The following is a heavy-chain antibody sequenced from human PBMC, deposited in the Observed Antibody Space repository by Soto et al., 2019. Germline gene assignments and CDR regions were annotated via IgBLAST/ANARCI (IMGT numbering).Heavy chain of an antibody. CDR1: GFTFSNSW. Sequence: GGSLRLSCRGSGFTFSNSWMHWVRHTPGKGLVWVSRINNDGSNAAYADSVKGRFTISRDNAKNTLYMYMNFLRAEDTAVYYCARSYCSSTSCYGFYYYYGMDVWGQGTTVTVSS. CDR3: ARSYCSSTSCYGFYYYYGMDV. CDR2: INNDGSNA. D-gene: IGHD2-2*01. J-gene: IGHJ6*02. V-gene: IGHV3-74*01.